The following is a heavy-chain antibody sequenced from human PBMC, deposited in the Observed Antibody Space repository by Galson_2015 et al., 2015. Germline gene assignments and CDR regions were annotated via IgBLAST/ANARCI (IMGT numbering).Heavy chain of an antibody. J-gene: IGHJ3*02. D-gene: IGHD4-17*01. V-gene: IGHV5-10-1*01. Sequence: QSGAEVKKPGESLRISCKGSGYSFTSYWISWVRQMPGKGLEWMGRIDPSDSYTNYSPSFQGHATISADKSISTAYLQWSSLKASDTAMYYCARHEDGDLTAYDAFDIWGQGTMVTVSS. CDR1: GYSFTSYW. CDR2: IDPSDSYT. CDR3: ARHEDGDLTAYDAFDI.